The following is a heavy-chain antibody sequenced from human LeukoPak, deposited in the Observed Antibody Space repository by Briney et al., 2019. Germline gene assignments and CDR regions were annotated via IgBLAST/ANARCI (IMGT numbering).Heavy chain of an antibody. V-gene: IGHV1-2*02. Sequence: ASVKVSCKASGYTFTGYYVHWVRQAPGQGLDWMGWINPNSGGTNYVQKFQGRVTMTRDTSISTAYMELSSLRSDDTAVYYCARDPPGEAAAAIRGDYWGQGTLVTVSS. CDR3: ARDPPGEAAAAIRGDY. CDR1: GYTFTGYY. J-gene: IGHJ4*02. CDR2: INPNSGGT. D-gene: IGHD2-2*02.